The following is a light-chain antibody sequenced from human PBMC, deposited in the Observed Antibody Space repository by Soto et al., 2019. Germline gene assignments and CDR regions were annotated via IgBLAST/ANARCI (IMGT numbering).Light chain of an antibody. J-gene: IGKJ1*01. V-gene: IGKV1-5*03. CDR2: KAS. CDR3: QQDNIYCT. CDR1: QTVISW. Sequence: DIQMTQNHSTLSGSVGDRVTITFRACQTVISWLAWYQQKPGKAPKLLIYKASTLKSGVPSRLSGSGSGTEFTLTFSSLQPDDFATYYCQQDNIYCTFCQGT.